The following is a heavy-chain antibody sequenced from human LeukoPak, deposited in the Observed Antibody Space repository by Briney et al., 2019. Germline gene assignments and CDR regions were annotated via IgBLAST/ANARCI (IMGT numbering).Heavy chain of an antibody. V-gene: IGHV1-46*01. Sequence: ASVKVSCKASGYTFTSYYIHWVRQAPGQGLEWMGVITTSGGSTSYAQNFQGRITMTRDTSTSTVYMELTSLGSEDTAIYYCARVRTIAAVGPDFDYWGQGTLVTVSS. CDR2: ITTSGGST. CDR1: GYTFTSYY. D-gene: IGHD6-13*01. J-gene: IGHJ4*02. CDR3: ARVRTIAAVGPDFDY.